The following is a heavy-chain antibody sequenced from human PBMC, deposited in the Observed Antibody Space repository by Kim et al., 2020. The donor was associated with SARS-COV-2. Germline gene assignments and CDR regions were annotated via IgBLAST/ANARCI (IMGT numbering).Heavy chain of an antibody. CDR2: ISGGGGST. CDR3: AKINLEEWLERNYYFDY. Sequence: GGSLRLSCAASGFTFRDYATTWVRQAPGKGLEWVSGISGGGGSTYFADSVRGRFSISRDNSKDTMYLQMNSLRVEDTAIYYCAKINLEEWLERNYYFDYWGLGTLVTVSS. V-gene: IGHV3-23*01. CDR1: GFTFRDYA. J-gene: IGHJ4*02. D-gene: IGHD1-1*01.